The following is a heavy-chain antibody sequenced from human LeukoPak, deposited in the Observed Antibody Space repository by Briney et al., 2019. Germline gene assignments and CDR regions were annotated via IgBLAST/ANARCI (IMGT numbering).Heavy chain of an antibody. V-gene: IGHV1-18*01. Sequence: ASVKVCCKAAGYTFSSYGISWVRQAPGHGLEWMGWINPYNGQTYYAQNVQGRVTMTTDTSTGTAYMEVRSLRSDDTAVYYCARDRVVARESDYWGQGTLVTVSS. CDR1: GYTFSSYG. CDR2: INPYNGQT. D-gene: IGHD2-2*01. J-gene: IGHJ4*02. CDR3: ARDRVVARESDY.